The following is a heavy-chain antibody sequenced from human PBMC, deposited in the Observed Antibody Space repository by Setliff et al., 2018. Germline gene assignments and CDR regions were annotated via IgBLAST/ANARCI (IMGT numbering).Heavy chain of an antibody. CDR1: GFTFSTYR. V-gene: IGHV3-7*03. Sequence: LRLSCAASGFTFSTYRMHWVRQAPGKGLEWVANIKEDGSETYYGGSVKGRFTISRDNAKNSLYLQMNSLRVEDTAVYYCVNSYRGYDDYPDYWGQGTLVTVS. CDR2: IKEDGSET. J-gene: IGHJ4*02. CDR3: VNSYRGYDDYPDY. D-gene: IGHD3-16*02.